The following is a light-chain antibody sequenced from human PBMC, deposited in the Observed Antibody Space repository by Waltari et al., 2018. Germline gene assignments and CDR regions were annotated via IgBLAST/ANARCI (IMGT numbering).Light chain of an antibody. V-gene: IGLV3-25*03. J-gene: IGLJ2*01. CDR1: ALPKQY. CDR3: QSGDNSGTNRVL. Sequence: SYELTQPPSVSVSPGQTARITCSGDALPKQYVYWYQQKSGQAPLRVMFKDRERPSGNPERFSGSSSGTTVTLTISGVQAEDEADYYCQSGDNSGTNRVLFGGGTKLTVL. CDR2: KDR.